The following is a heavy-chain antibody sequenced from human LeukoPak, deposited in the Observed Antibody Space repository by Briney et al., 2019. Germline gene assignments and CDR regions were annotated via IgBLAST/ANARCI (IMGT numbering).Heavy chain of an antibody. V-gene: IGHV3-23*01. CDR3: AKDVCTSPRCLLYFDS. CDR1: GFAFSNYA. D-gene: IGHD2-8*01. Sequence: GGSLRLSCTTSGFAFSNYAMNWVRQAPGKGPEWVSGISGFNTYYADSVKGRFTIFRDNSKNVLYLQMDRLRAEDTAVYSCAKDVCTSPRCLLYFDSWGQGSLVTVSS. CDR2: ISGFNT. J-gene: IGHJ4*02.